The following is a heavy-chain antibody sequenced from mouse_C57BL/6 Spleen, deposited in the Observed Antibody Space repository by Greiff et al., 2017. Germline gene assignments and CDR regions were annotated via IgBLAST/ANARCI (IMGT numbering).Heavy chain of an antibody. CDR3: APTVSWFAY. D-gene: IGHD4-1*02. Sequence: EVQLQQSGPELVKPGASVKISCKASGYSFTGYYMNWVKQSPEKSLEWIGEINPSTGGTTYNQKFKAKATLTVDKSSSTAYMQLKSLTSEDSAVYYCAPTVSWFAYWGQGTLSLSLQ. CDR1: GYSFTGYY. CDR2: INPSTGGT. V-gene: IGHV1-42*01. J-gene: IGHJ3*01.